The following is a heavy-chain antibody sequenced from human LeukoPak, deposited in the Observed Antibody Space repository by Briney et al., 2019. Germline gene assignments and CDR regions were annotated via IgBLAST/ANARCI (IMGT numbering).Heavy chain of an antibody. CDR2: INHSGST. CDR3: ARAEGYYDSSGYRGGSASVSY. V-gene: IGHV4-34*01. Sequence: GSLRLSCAASGFTFSSYEMNWVRQPPGKGLEWIGEINHSGSTNYNPSLKSRVTISVDTSKNQFSLKLSSVTAADTAVYFCARAEGYYDSSGYRGGSASVSYWGQGTLVTVSS. J-gene: IGHJ4*02. D-gene: IGHD3-22*01. CDR1: GFTFSSYE.